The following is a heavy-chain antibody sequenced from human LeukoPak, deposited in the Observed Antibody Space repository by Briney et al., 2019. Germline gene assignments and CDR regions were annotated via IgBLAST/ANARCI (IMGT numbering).Heavy chain of an antibody. V-gene: IGHV3-53*01. CDR2: IYSGGST. J-gene: IGHJ6*02. CDR1: GFTVSSNY. Sequence: GGSLRLSCAASGFTVSSNYMSWVRQAPGKGLEWVSVIYSGGSTYYADSVKGRFTISRDNSKNTLYLQMNSLRAEDTAVYYCARDARLLWFGELLSTPYYYYGMDVWGQGTTVTVSS. CDR3: ARDARLLWFGELLSTPYYYYGMDV. D-gene: IGHD3-10*01.